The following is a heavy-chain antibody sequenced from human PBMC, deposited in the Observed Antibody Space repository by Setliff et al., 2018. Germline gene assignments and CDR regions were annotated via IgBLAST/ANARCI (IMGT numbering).Heavy chain of an antibody. D-gene: IGHD1-1*01. J-gene: IGHJ4*02. CDR3: ARNGHNVYYFDY. CDR1: GFTFSSYW. Sequence: GAQRLSCAASGFTFSSYWMAWVRQSPGRGLEWGANINQDGSGKFYVDSVKGQITVSRDNAKNTLYLQMNSLRAEDTAVYYCARNGHNVYYFDYWGQGTLVTVSS. CDR2: INQDGSGK. V-gene: IGHV3-7*01.